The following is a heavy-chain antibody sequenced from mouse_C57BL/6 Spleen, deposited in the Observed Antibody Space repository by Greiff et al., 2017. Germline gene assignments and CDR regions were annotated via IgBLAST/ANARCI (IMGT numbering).Heavy chain of an antibody. CDR2: ISYDGSN. Sequence: EVQLQESGPGLVKPSQSLSLTCSVTGYSITSGYYWNWIRQFPGNKLEWMGYISYDGSNNYNPTLKNRISITRDTSKNHFFLKLKSVTTEDTSSYYCARFYYYGSSRYFDYWGQGTTLTVSS. D-gene: IGHD1-1*01. J-gene: IGHJ2*01. CDR1: GYSITSGYY. CDR3: ARFYYYGSSRYFDY. V-gene: IGHV3-6*01.